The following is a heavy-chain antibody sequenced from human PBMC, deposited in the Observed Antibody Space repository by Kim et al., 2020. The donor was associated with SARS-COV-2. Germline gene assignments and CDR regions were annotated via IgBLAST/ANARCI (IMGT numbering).Heavy chain of an antibody. Sequence: ASVKVSCKTYEYSFTGYKINWVRPAPGQGIEGVGIINPSGVSTTYAQKFQGRVTMTRDTSTSTVYMDMSSLRSEDTAMYYCARDYGVRVRAFDVWGQGTTVTVSS. CDR3: ARDYGVRVRAFDV. CDR2: INPSGVST. CDR1: EYSFTGYK. V-gene: IGHV1-46*01. J-gene: IGHJ3*01. D-gene: IGHD2-8*01.